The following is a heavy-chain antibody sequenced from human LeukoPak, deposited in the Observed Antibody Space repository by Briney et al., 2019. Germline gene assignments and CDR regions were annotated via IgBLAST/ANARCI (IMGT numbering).Heavy chain of an antibody. J-gene: IGHJ6*03. CDR2: ISYDGSNK. D-gene: IGHD3-10*01. Sequence: GGSLRLSCAASGFTFSSYAMHWVRQAPGKGLEWVAVISYDGSNKYYADSVKGRFTISRDNSKNTLYLQMNSLRAEDTAVYYCARDKVLWFGESNYYYYMDVWGKGTTVTVSS. CDR3: ARDKVLWFGESNYYYYMDV. CDR1: GFTFSSYA. V-gene: IGHV3-30*01.